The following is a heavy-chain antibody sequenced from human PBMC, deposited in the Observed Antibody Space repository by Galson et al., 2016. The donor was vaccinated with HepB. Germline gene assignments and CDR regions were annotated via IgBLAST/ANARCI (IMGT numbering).Heavy chain of an antibody. Sequence: SGYILTGYYVHWVQQAPGQGLEWMGWIDPRSGGTIYAENFQGRVTMTRDTSINTAYMELSRLRSADTAVYYCARLRRIVTTGSWSSPSYFDYWGQGTLVTVSS. CDR2: IDPRSGGT. J-gene: IGHJ4*02. V-gene: IGHV1-2*02. D-gene: IGHD1-26*01. CDR1: GYILTGYY. CDR3: ARLRRIVTTGSWSSPSYFDY.